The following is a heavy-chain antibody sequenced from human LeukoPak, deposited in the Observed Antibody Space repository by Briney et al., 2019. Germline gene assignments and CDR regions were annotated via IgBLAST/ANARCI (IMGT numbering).Heavy chain of an antibody. CDR2: IYTSGST. CDR1: GGSISSGSYY. J-gene: IGHJ4*02. Sequence: SETLSLTCTASGGSISSGSYYWSWIRQPAGKGLEWIGRIYTSGSTNYNPSLKSRVTISVDTSKNQFSLKLSSVTAADTAVYYCAREVRTYYDYVWGPEGGYFDYWGQGTLVTVSS. V-gene: IGHV4-61*02. CDR3: AREVRTYYDYVWGPEGGYFDY. D-gene: IGHD3-16*01.